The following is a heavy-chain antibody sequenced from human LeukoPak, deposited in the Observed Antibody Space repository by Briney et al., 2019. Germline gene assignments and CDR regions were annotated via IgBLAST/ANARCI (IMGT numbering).Heavy chain of an antibody. CDR2: ISSSGSTI. V-gene: IGHV3-48*03. D-gene: IGHD7-27*01. CDR3: ASWDYYGMDV. Sequence: QPGGSLRLSCAASGFTFSSYEMNWVRQAPGKGLEWVSYISSSGSTIYYEDSVKGRFTISRDNAKNSLYLQMNSLRAEDTAVYYCASWDYYGMDVWGQGTTVTVSS. CDR1: GFTFSSYE. J-gene: IGHJ6*02.